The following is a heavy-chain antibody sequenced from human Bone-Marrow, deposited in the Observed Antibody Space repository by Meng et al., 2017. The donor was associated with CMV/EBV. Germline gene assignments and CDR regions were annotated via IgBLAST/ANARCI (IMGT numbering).Heavy chain of an antibody. J-gene: IGHJ5*02. V-gene: IGHV6-1*01. CDR2: TYYRSKWYN. CDR3: ARAGAQVQYCSSTSCWLDP. CDR1: SAA. D-gene: IGHD2-2*01. Sequence: SAAWTSIRQSPSRGLEWLGRTYYRSKWYNDYAVSLKSRITINPDTSKNQFSLQLNSVTPEDTAVYYCARAGAQVQYCSSTSCWLDPWGQGTLVTVSS.